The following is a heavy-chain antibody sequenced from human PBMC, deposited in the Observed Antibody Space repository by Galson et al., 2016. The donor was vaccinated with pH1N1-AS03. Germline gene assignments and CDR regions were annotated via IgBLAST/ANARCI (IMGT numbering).Heavy chain of an antibody. CDR1: GFSLRSRSLA. Sequence: PALVKPPQTLTLTCTFTGFSLRSRSLAVGWIRQPPGKALEWHALIYWADDKRYSPSGNNRGTITKDTSKNQVIFPMTKMDPVDPATYYCARSGYFGDYRLGIWFDTWGQGTPVTVSS. V-gene: IGHV2-5*02. J-gene: IGHJ5*02. CDR3: ARSGYFGDYRLGIWFDT. D-gene: IGHD4-17*01. CDR2: IYWADDK.